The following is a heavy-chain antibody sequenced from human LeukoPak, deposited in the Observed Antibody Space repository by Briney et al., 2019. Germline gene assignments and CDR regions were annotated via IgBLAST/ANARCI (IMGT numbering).Heavy chain of an antibody. V-gene: IGHV4-39*07. CDR1: GGSISSSSYY. CDR3: ARAGVGYCSGGSCHGGPGEY. J-gene: IGHJ4*02. Sequence: SETLSLTCNVSGGSISSSSYYWGWIRQPPGKGPEWIGSIYYSGSTYYNPSLKSRVTISVDTSKNQFSLKLSSVTAADTAVYYCARAGVGYCSGGSCHGGPGEYWGQGTLVTVSS. CDR2: IYYSGST. D-gene: IGHD2-15*01.